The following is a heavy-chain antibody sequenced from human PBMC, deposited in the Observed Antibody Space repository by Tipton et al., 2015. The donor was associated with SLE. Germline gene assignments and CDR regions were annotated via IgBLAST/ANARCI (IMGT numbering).Heavy chain of an antibody. J-gene: IGHJ2*01. V-gene: IGHV3-33*06. D-gene: IGHD5-24*01. CDR3: AKGMAAYWYFDL. CDR2: IWYDGSNK. Sequence: SLRLSCAASGFTFSSYGMHWVRQAPGKGLEWVAVIWYDGSNKYYADSVKGRFTISRDNSKNTLYLQMNSLRAEDTAVYYCAKGMAAYWYFDLWGRGTLVTVSS. CDR1: GFTFSSYG.